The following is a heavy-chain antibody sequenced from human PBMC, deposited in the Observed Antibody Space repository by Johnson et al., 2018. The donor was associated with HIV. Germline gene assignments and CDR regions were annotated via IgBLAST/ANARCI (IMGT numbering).Heavy chain of an antibody. CDR3: AKDSPWGWGAFDI. J-gene: IGHJ3*02. D-gene: IGHD3-16*01. CDR2: ISYDGSNK. CDR1: GFTFSSYA. Sequence: QMQLVESGGGVVQPGRSLRLSCAASGFTFSSYAMHWVRQAPGKGLEWVAVISYDGSNKYYADSVKGRFTISRDNAKNSLYLQMNSLRAEDTALYYCAKDSPWGWGAFDIWGQGTMVTVSS. V-gene: IGHV3-30-3*01.